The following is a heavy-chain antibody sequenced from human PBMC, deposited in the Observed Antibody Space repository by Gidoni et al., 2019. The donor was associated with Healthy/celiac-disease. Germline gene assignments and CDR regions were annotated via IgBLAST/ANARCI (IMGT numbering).Heavy chain of an antibody. CDR3: AREDGSSWTRSAFDI. CDR1: GGSISSGSYY. Sequence: QVQLQESGPGLVKPSQTLSLTCTVSGGSISSGSYYWSWIRQPAGKGLEWIGRIYTSGSTNYNPSLKSRVTISVDTSKNQFSLKLSSVTAADTAVYYCAREDGSSWTRSAFDIWGQGTMVTVSS. D-gene: IGHD6-13*01. CDR2: IYTSGST. V-gene: IGHV4-61*02. J-gene: IGHJ3*02.